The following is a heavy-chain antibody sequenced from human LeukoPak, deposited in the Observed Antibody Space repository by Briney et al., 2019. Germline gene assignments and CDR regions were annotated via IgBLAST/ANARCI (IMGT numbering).Heavy chain of an antibody. D-gene: IGHD6-19*01. CDR3: AKDTSYSSGWDL. CDR1: GFTFSDHY. V-gene: IGHV3-72*01. Sequence: GGSLRLSCVASGFTFSDHYMDWVRQTPGKGLEWISRIRHKVDSYTTEYAASVKGRFTISRDDSKNSLYLQMNSLRAEDTALYYCAKDTSYSSGWDLWGQGTLVTVSS. J-gene: IGHJ5*02. CDR2: IRHKVDSYTT.